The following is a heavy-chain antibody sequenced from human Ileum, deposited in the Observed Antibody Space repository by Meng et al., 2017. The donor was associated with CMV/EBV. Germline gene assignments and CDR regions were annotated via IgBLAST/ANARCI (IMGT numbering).Heavy chain of an antibody. D-gene: IGHD6-6*01. CDR2: INPGGGST. CDR1: GYTFTSSY. CDR3: ARVRYSSSPGRYYYYGMDV. V-gene: IGHV1-46*01. J-gene: IGHJ6*02. Sequence: SVKVSCKASGYTFTSSYAHWVRQAPGQGLEWMGIINPGGGSTSYAQKFQGRVTMTRDTSTSTVYMELSSLGSEDTAVYYCARVRYSSSPGRYYYYGMDVWGQGTMVTVSS.